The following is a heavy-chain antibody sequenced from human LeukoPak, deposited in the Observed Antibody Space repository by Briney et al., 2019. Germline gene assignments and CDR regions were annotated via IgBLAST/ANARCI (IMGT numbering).Heavy chain of an antibody. V-gene: IGHV3-23*01. Sequence: GGSLRLSCAASGFTFSSYAMSWFRRAPGKGLEWVSALSGGGGATYYADSAKGRFTISRDNSKNTLYLQMNSLRAEDTAAYYCAKAPVGSITFDYWGQGTLVTVSS. J-gene: IGHJ4*02. CDR1: GFTFSSYA. D-gene: IGHD1-26*01. CDR2: LSGGGGAT. CDR3: AKAPVGSITFDY.